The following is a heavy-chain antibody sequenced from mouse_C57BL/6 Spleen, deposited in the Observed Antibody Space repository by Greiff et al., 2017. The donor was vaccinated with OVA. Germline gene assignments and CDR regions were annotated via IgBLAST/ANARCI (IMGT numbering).Heavy chain of an antibody. CDR1: GFTFSSYA. CDR3: ERDLYGSSDVGAMDY. Sequence: DVMLVESGGGLVKPGGSLKLSCAASGFTFSSYAMSWVRQTPEKRLEWVATISDGGSYTYYPDNVKGRFTISRDNAKNNLYLQKSHLKSEDTAMYYGERDLYGSSDVGAMDYWGQGTSVTVSS. J-gene: IGHJ4*01. D-gene: IGHD1-1*01. CDR2: ISDGGSYT. V-gene: IGHV5-4*01.